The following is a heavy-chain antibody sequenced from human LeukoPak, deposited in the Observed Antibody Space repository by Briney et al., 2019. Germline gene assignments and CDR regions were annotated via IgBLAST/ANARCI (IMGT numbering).Heavy chain of an antibody. Sequence: PGGSLRLSCAASGFTFSSYGMHWVRQAPGKGLEWVAVIWYDGSNKYYADSVKGRFTISRDSSKNTLYLQMNSLRAEDTAVYYCAREEDSSAIDYWGQGTLVTVSS. CDR3: AREEDSSAIDY. CDR2: IWYDGSNK. CDR1: GFTFSSYG. V-gene: IGHV3-33*01. J-gene: IGHJ4*02. D-gene: IGHD3-22*01.